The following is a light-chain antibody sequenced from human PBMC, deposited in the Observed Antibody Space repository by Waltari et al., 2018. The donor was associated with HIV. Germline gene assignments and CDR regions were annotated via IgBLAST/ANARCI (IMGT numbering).Light chain of an antibody. V-gene: IGLV3-21*01. CDR2: YDS. J-gene: IGLJ3*02. CDR3: QVWDSGSDHWV. Sequence: SYVLTQPPSVSVAPGKTANISCGGDNIRSKSLHWYQHKAGQAPVLVIYYDSDRPSGIPDRFSGSNSGDTATLTVSRVEVADEADYYCQVWDSGSDHWVFGGGTKLTVL. CDR1: NIRSKS.